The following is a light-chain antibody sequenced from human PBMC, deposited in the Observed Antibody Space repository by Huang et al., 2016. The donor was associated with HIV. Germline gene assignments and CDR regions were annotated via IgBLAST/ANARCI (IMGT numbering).Light chain of an antibody. CDR1: QDISTS. Sequence: AVQLTQFPSSLSAPVGDRVVITCRASQDISTSLAWYQQKPGMAPKLLISAASKLQSGVSTRFSGDSAGAYFTLVITNVQPEDVATYYCQQLHDYPVTFGRGTRLDIK. CDR3: QQLHDYPVT. V-gene: IGKV1D-13*01. CDR2: AAS. J-gene: IGKJ5*01.